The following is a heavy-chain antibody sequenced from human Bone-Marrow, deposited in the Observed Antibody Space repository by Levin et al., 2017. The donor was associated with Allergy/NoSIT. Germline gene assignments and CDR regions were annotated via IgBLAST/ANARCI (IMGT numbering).Heavy chain of an antibody. Sequence: PGGSLRLSCAASGFNFASYGMNWVRQAPGKGLEWVSSISGTGRHIYLADSLKGRFTISRDNAKNSLPLQMNNLRVEDTAVFYCAKDEGPFSSSFAFDCWGQGALVTVSS. D-gene: IGHD2-2*01. CDR3: AKDEGPFSSSFAFDC. CDR1: GFNFASYG. CDR2: ISGTGRHI. J-gene: IGHJ4*02. V-gene: IGHV3-21*01.